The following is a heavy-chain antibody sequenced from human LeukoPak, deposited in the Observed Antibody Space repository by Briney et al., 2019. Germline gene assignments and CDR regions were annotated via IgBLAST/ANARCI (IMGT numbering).Heavy chain of an antibody. D-gene: IGHD3-16*01. CDR1: GGSISSSSYY. Sequence: PSENLSLTCSVSGGSISSSSYYWGWIRQPPGKGLEWIGSIYYSGSTYYNPSLKSRVTISVDTSNNQFSLKLLSVTAADTAVYYCARETRLPFLSSSLAGFDPWGQGTLVTVSS. V-gene: IGHV4-39*07. CDR3: ARETRLPFLSSSLAGFDP. J-gene: IGHJ5*02. CDR2: IYYSGST.